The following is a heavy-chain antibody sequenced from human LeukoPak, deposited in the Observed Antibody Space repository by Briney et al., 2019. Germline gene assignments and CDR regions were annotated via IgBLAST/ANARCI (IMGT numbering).Heavy chain of an antibody. CDR2: IREGGSKK. Sequence: GGSLRLSCAASGFAFSTYWMSWVRQAPGKGLEWVANIREGGSKKYYVDSVKGRFTISRDNAKNSLYLQMNSLRAEDTAVYYCARERGDYDFWSGYLGYWGQGTLVTVSS. CDR1: GFAFSTYW. CDR3: ARERGDYDFWSGYLGY. D-gene: IGHD3-3*01. V-gene: IGHV3-7*01. J-gene: IGHJ4*02.